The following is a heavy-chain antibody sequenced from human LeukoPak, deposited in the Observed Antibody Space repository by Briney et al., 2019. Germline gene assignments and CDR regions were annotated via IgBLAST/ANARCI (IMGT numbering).Heavy chain of an antibody. V-gene: IGHV3-30*04. CDR3: ARGSLGYCDSTSCFTQFDY. CDR2: ISYDGSNK. CDR1: GFTFSSSA. J-gene: IGHJ4*02. D-gene: IGHD2-2*02. Sequence: PGKSLRLSCAASGFTFSSSAIHWVRLPPGKGLEWVAVISYDGSNKNYADSVKGRFTISRDNSKNTLYLQMNSLRAEDTAVYYCARGSLGYCDSTSCFTQFDYWGQGTLVTVSS.